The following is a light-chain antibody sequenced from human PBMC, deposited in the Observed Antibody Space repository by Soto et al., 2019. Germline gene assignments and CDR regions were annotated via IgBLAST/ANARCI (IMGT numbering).Light chain of an antibody. J-gene: IGKJ4*01. CDR1: QTINGY. Sequence: DIQMTQSPSSLSASVGDRVTITCRASQTINGYLNWYQQKPGKAPNLLIYATSSLQSRVPSRFSGNGSGTDFSLIISRLQPEEFATYYCQQIYSTPLTFAGGTKVEVK. V-gene: IGKV1-39*01. CDR2: ATS. CDR3: QQIYSTPLT.